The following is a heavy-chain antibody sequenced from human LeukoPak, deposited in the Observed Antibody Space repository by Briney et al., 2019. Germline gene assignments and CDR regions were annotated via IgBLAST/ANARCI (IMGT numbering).Heavy chain of an antibody. CDR2: TYYRSNLYN. V-gene: IGHV6-1*01. D-gene: IGHD6-6*01. J-gene: IGHJ5*02. CDR1: GDSFSSNSAA. CDR3: AREFVPQSNWFDP. Sequence: SQTLSLTCALSGDSFSSNSAAWHWIRQSPSRGLEWLVRTYYRSNLYNDYAVSVKNRITINPDTSKNRFSLQLNSVTPEDTAVYYCAREFVPQSNWFDPWGQGTLVTVSS.